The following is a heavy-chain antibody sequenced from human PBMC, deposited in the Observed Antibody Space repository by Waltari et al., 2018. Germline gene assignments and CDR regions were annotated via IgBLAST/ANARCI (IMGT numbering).Heavy chain of an antibody. V-gene: IGHV4-59*01. CDR2: IYYTGST. D-gene: IGHD2-21*02. CDR1: GGSISGFY. CDR3: ARGGGGDWEWFDP. J-gene: IGHJ5*02. Sequence: QVQLQESGPRLLKPSATLSLICTVSGGSISGFYWSWVRQPPGKGLDWIGYIYYTGSTNFNPSLKSRVTMSVDTSKNQFSLKLSSVTAADTAFYYCARGGGGDWEWFDPWGQGTLVTVSS.